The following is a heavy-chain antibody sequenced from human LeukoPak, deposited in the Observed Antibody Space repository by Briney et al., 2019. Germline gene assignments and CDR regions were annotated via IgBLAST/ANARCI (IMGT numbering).Heavy chain of an antibody. Sequence: ASVTLSCKASGYSFSNYHVHWIRQAPGQGLEWVGIMAPRDDGAHYAQKFQGRVTMTRDTSTSTLYMDLSSLRSEDTAVYYCAREVRTGIGATDYWGQGTLVTVSS. CDR2: MAPRDDGA. V-gene: IGHV1-46*01. D-gene: IGHD1-26*01. J-gene: IGHJ4*02. CDR3: AREVRTGIGATDY. CDR1: GYSFSNYH.